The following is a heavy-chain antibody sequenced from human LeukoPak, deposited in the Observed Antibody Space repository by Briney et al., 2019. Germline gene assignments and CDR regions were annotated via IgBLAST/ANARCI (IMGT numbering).Heavy chain of an antibody. CDR2: INPNGGST. Sequence: ASVKVSCKASGYTFTGYCIHWVRQAPGQGLEWMGIINPNGGSTSYAQKFQGRVTMARDTSTSTVYMELSSLRSEDTAVYYCARAFYYFGSGSYSGYYAMDVWGQGTTVTVSS. CDR3: ARAFYYFGSGSYSGYYAMDV. CDR1: GYTFTGYC. D-gene: IGHD3-10*01. V-gene: IGHV1-46*01. J-gene: IGHJ6*02.